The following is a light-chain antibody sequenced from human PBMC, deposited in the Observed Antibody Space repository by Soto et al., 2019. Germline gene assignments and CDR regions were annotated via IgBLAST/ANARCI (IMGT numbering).Light chain of an antibody. CDR3: QQYNSYSWT. Sequence: DLQMPQSPSTLSAFVGDRVTITCRASQSISLWLAWYQQKPGKAPRLLIYDVSTLESGVPSRFTGSGSGTEFSLTIKSLEPDDFATYYFQQYNSYSWTFGQGTKVEIK. J-gene: IGKJ1*01. V-gene: IGKV1-5*01. CDR1: QSISLW. CDR2: DVS.